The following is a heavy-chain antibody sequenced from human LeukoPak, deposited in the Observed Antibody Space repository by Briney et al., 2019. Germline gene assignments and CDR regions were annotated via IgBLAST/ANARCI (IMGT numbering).Heavy chain of an antibody. D-gene: IGHD2-15*01. V-gene: IGHV4-39*07. J-gene: IGHJ4*02. CDR1: GGSISSSYY. CDR3: ARGRYCSGGSCHYFDY. Sequence: SETLSLTCTVSGGSISSSYYWGWIRQPPGKGLEWIGSIYYSGSTYYNPPLKSRITISVDTSKNQFSLKLSSVTAADTAVYYCARGRYCSGGSCHYFDYWGQGTLVTVSS. CDR2: IYYSGST.